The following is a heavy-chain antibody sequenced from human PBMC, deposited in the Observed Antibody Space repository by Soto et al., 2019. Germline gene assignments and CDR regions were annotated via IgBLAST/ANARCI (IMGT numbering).Heavy chain of an antibody. V-gene: IGHV1-8*01. CDR2: MNSNSGNT. Sequence: QVQLVQSGAEVKKPGASVKVSCKASADTFTSYGVSWVRQATGQGLEWMGWMNSNSGNTGYAQKFQGRVTMTRNTSKSTVYMELSSLRPEDTAVYYCARGRGYGAFDIWGQGTMVTVSS. CDR1: ADTFTSYG. CDR3: ARGRGYGAFDI. J-gene: IGHJ3*02. D-gene: IGHD6-13*01.